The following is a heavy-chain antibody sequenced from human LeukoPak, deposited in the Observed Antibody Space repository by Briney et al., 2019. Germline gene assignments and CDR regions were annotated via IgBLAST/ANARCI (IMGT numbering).Heavy chain of an antibody. CDR1: GGSISSYY. CDR2: IYISGST. CDR3: ARSITMIARYYYYYMDV. J-gene: IGHJ6*03. V-gene: IGHV4-4*07. D-gene: IGHD3-22*01. Sequence: PSETLSLTCTVSGGSISSYYWSWIRQPAGKGLEWIGRIYISGSTNYNPSLKSRVTMSLDTSKNQFSLKLSSVTAADTAVYYCARSITMIARYYYYYMDVWGKGTTVTVSS.